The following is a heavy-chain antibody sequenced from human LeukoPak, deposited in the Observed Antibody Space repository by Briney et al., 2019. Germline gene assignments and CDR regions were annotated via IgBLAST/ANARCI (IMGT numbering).Heavy chain of an antibody. CDR2: IYHSGST. Sequence: PSQTLSLTCAVSGGSISSGGYSWSWIRQPPGKGLEWIGYIYHSGSTYYNPSLKSRVTISVDTSKNQFSLKLSSVTAADTAVYYCAREDIVVVPAALDYWGQGTLVTVSS. J-gene: IGHJ4*02. CDR1: GGSISSGGYS. V-gene: IGHV4-30-2*01. D-gene: IGHD2-2*01. CDR3: AREDIVVVPAALDY.